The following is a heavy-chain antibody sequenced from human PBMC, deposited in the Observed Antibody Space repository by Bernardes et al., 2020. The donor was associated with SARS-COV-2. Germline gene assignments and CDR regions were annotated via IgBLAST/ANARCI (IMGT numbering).Heavy chain of an antibody. CDR2: IYYTGIM. J-gene: IGHJ4*02. CDR1: GGSISSYY. Sequence: ATLSLTCTVSGGSISSYYWAWIRQTPGKGLEWIGYIYYTGIMNYNPSLESRVTISVDTFKNQISLKLRSVTAADTAVYYCARVYSSGWRSRYYFDYWGQGTLVTVSS. V-gene: IGHV4-59*01. D-gene: IGHD6-19*01. CDR3: ARVYSSGWRSRYYFDY.